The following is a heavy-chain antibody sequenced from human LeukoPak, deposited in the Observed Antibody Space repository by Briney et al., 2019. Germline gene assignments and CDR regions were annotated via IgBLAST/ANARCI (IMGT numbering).Heavy chain of an antibody. Sequence: PSETLSLTCTVSGGSISSYYWSWIRQPPGKGLEWIGYIYYSGSTNYNPSLKSRVTISVDTSKNQFSLKLSSVTAADTAVYYCARHQTTIDFWFDPWGQGTLVTVSS. D-gene: IGHD3/OR15-3a*01. V-gene: IGHV4-59*01. CDR2: IYYSGST. CDR3: ARHQTTIDFWFDP. J-gene: IGHJ5*02. CDR1: GGSISSYY.